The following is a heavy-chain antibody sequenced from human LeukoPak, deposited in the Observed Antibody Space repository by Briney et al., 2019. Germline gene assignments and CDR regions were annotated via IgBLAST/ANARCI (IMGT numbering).Heavy chain of an antibody. Sequence: GSLRLSCAASGFTFSSYAMSWVRQAPGKGLEWVSAIGSSGSSTYYADSVKGRFTISRDNSKDTLYLQMNSLRAEDTAVYYCAKRERERISWYFFDYWGQGTLVTVSS. V-gene: IGHV3-23*01. CDR2: IGSSGSST. J-gene: IGHJ4*02. CDR3: AKRERERISWYFFDY. D-gene: IGHD6-13*01. CDR1: GFTFSSYA.